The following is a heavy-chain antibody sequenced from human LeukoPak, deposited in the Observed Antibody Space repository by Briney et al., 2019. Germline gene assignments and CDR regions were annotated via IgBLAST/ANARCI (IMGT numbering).Heavy chain of an antibody. CDR2: IYPGDSDT. CDR1: GYSFTSYW. D-gene: IGHD6-19*01. Sequence: GASLQISCKGSGYSFTSYWIGWVRPLPGKGLEWMGIIYPGDSDTRYSPSCQGQVTISADKSISPAYLQWSSLKASDTAMYYCAATSRDSSGYFDYWGQGTLVTVSS. V-gene: IGHV5-51*01. CDR3: AATSRDSSGYFDY. J-gene: IGHJ4*02.